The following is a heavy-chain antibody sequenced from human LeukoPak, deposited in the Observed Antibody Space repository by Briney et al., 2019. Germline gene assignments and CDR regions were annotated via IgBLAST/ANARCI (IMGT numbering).Heavy chain of an antibody. D-gene: IGHD3-10*01. Sequence: GGSLRLSCAASGFTFSSYGMHWVRQAPGKGLEWVAVIWYDGSNKYYADSVKGRFTISRDNSKNTLYLQMNSPRAEDTAVYYCAREGLLRSYYFDYWGQGTLVTVSS. CDR3: AREGLLRSYYFDY. CDR2: IWYDGSNK. V-gene: IGHV3-33*01. CDR1: GFTFSSYG. J-gene: IGHJ4*02.